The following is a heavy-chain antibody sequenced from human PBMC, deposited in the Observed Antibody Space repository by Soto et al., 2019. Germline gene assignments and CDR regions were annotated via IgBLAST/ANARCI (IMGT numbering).Heavy chain of an antibody. CDR1: GFSLSTSGVG. J-gene: IGHJ5*02. CDR3: AHQHSASYYDFWSGYSKQDNWFDP. D-gene: IGHD3-3*01. V-gene: IGHV2-5*01. CDR2: IYWNDDK. Sequence: SGPTLVNPTQTLTLTCTFSGFSLSTSGVGVGWIRQPPGKALEWLALIYWNDDKRYSPSLKSRLTITKDTSKNQVVLTMTNMDPVDTATDYGAHQHSASYYDFWSGYSKQDNWFDPWGQGTLVTVSS.